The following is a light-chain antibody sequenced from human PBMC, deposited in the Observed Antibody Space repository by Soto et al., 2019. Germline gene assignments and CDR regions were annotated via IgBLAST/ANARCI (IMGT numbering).Light chain of an antibody. CDR1: SSDVGAYNY. J-gene: IGLJ1*01. Sequence: QSALTQPPSASGSPGQSVTVSCTGTSSDVGAYNYVTWYQQHPGKAPKVMIYEVNKRPSGVPDRFSGSKSGNTASLTVSGLQAEDEADYYCASFGGTYDVFGTGTKLTVL. CDR3: ASFGGTYDV. V-gene: IGLV2-8*01. CDR2: EVN.